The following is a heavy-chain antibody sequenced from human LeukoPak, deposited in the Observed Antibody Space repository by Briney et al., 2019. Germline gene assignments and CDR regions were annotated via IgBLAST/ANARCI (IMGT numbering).Heavy chain of an antibody. J-gene: IGHJ4*02. CDR2: ISYDGSNK. CDR1: GFTFSSYG. CDR3: ASTMGRGVITDY. D-gene: IGHD3-10*01. V-gene: IGHV3-30*03. Sequence: GGSLRLSCAASGFTFSSYGMHWVRQAPGKGLEWVAVISYDGSNKYYADSVKGRLTISRDNSKDTLYLQMNSLRAEDTAVYYCASTMGRGVITDYWGQGTLVTVSS.